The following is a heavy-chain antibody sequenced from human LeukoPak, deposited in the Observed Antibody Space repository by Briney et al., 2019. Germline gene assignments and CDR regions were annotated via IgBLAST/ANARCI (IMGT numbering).Heavy chain of an antibody. CDR2: IIPIFGTA. J-gene: IGHJ2*01. Sequence: ASVKVSCKASGGTFSSYAISWVRQAPGQGLEWMGGIIPIFGTANYAQKFQGRVTITADKSTSTAYMELSSLRSEDTAVYYCAREVPITIFGVVTGYFDLWGRGTLVTVSS. D-gene: IGHD3-3*01. CDR1: GGTFSSYA. CDR3: AREVPITIFGVVTGYFDL. V-gene: IGHV1-69*06.